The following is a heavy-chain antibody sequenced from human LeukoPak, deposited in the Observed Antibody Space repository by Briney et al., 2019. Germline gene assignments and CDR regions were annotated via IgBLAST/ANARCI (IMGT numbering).Heavy chain of an antibody. CDR2: IFHRGNP. CDR1: GGSFSDYY. Sequence: SETLSLTCAVHGGSFSDYYWSWIRQPPRKGLEWIGEIFHRGNPNYNPSLKSRVTISVDTSENQFSLNLSSVAATDSAVYFCTGSSRSTRYYFDYWGQGILVTVSS. D-gene: IGHD6-6*01. CDR3: TGSSRSTRYYFDY. V-gene: IGHV4-34*12. J-gene: IGHJ4*02.